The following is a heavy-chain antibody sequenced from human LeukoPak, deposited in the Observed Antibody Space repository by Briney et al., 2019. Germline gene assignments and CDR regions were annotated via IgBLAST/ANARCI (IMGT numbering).Heavy chain of an antibody. CDR2: INPSGGSP. CDR3: AREGYSSGWLDY. V-gene: IGHV1-46*01. Sequence: ASVKVSCKASGYTFTSYHLHWVRQAPGQGLEWMGIINPSGGSPNYAQKFQGRVTMTRDMSTSTVNMELSSLRSDGTAVYYCAREGYSSGWLDYWGQGTLVTVSS. D-gene: IGHD6-19*01. CDR1: GYTFTSYH. J-gene: IGHJ4*02.